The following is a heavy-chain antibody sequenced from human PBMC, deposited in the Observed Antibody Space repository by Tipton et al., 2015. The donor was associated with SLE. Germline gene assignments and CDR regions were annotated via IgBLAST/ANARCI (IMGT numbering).Heavy chain of an antibody. CDR2: MYYSGST. J-gene: IGHJ6*03. Sequence: TLSLTCIVSGGSVSSYYWSWIRQPPGKGLEWIGYMYYSGSTNYNPSLKSRVTISVDTSKNQFSLKLSSVTAADTAVYYCARSLLWSGGPGYYYMDVWGKGTTVTVSS. D-gene: IGHD3-10*01. CDR3: ARSLLWSGGPGYYYMDV. V-gene: IGHV4-59*02. CDR1: GGSVSSYY.